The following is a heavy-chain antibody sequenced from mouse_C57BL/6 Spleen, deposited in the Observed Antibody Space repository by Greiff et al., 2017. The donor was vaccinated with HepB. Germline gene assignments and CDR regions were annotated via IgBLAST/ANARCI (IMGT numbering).Heavy chain of an antibody. CDR1: GYTFTSYW. D-gene: IGHD1-1*02. V-gene: IGHV1-64*01. CDR3: ARWGGSHYFDY. J-gene: IGHJ2*01. Sequence: QVQLQQSGAELVKPGASVKLSCKASGYTFTSYWMHWVKQRPGQGLEWIGMIHPNSGSTNYNEKFKSKATLTVDNSSSTAYMQLSSLTSEDSAVYYCARWGGSHYFDYWGQGTTLTVSS. CDR2: IHPNSGST.